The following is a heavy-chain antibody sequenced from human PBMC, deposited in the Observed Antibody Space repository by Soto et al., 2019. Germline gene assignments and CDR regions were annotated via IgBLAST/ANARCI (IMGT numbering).Heavy chain of an antibody. J-gene: IGHJ6*02. V-gene: IGHV3-30*18. CDR2: ISYDGSNK. Sequence: QVQLVESGGGVVQPGRSLRLSFAASGFTFSSYGMHWVRQAPGKGLEWVAVISYDGSNKYYADSVKGRFTISRDNSKTTLYLQMNSLRAEDTAVYYCAKDLLGPGRAYGMDVWGQGTTVTVSS. D-gene: IGHD7-27*01. CDR3: AKDLLGPGRAYGMDV. CDR1: GFTFSSYG.